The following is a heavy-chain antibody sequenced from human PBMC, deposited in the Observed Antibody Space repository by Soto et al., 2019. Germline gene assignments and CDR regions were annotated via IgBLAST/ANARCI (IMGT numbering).Heavy chain of an antibody. V-gene: IGHV1-18*01. CDR2: ISAYNGNT. CDR3: AREIVGPGIAAATNWFDP. Sequence: ASVKVSCKASGYTFTSYGISWVRQAPGQGLEWMGWISAYNGNTNYAQKLQGRVTMTTDTSTSTAYMELRSLRSDDTAVYYCAREIVGPGIAAATNWFDPWGQGTLVTVSS. D-gene: IGHD6-13*01. J-gene: IGHJ5*02. CDR1: GYTFTSYG.